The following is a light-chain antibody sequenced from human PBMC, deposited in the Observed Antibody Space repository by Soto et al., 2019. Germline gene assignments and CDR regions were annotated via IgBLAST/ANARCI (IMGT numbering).Light chain of an antibody. CDR3: HQYGSSPLT. J-gene: IGKJ4*02. CDR2: DAS. Sequence: EIVLTQSPDTLYLSPGERATLSCRASQSVRSNYLAWYQQKPGQAPRFLIYDASSRATGIPDRFSGSGSGTDFTLTISRLEPEDFAVYYYHQYGSSPLTFGGGNKVEIK. V-gene: IGKV3-20*01. CDR1: QSVRSNY.